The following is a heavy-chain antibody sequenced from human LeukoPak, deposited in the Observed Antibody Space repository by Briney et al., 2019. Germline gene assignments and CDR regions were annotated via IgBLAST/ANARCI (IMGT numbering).Heavy chain of an antibody. CDR1: GFTFDDYA. V-gene: IGHV3-9*01. Sequence: GRSLRLSCAASGFTFDDYAMHWVRQAPGKGLEWVSGISWNGGTIGYADSVKGRFTVSRDNAKNSLYLQMNSLRPEDAALYYCAKDRTFGGELIYWGQGTLVTVSS. D-gene: IGHD3-10*01. CDR3: AKDRTFGGELIY. J-gene: IGHJ4*02. CDR2: ISWNGGTI.